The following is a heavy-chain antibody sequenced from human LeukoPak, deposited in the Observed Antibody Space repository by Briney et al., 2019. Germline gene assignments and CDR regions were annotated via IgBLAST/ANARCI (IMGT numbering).Heavy chain of an antibody. D-gene: IGHD2-2*01. CDR1: GYTFTSYG. Sequence: ASVKVSCKASGYTFTSYGISWVRQAPGQGPEWMGWISAYNGNTNYAQKLQGRVTMTTDTSTSTAYMELRSLRSDDTAVYYCARDVGYCSSTSCYLGDDAFDIWGQGTMVTVSS. CDR2: ISAYNGNT. J-gene: IGHJ3*02. V-gene: IGHV1-18*01. CDR3: ARDVGYCSSTSCYLGDDAFDI.